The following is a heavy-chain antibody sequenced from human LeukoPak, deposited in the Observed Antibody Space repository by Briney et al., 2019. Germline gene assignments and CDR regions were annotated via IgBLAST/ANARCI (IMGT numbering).Heavy chain of an antibody. CDR3: ERGPQNSGSYYAYFDY. V-gene: IGHV4-4*07. Sequence: KPSETLSLTCTVSGVSISSYYWSWIRQPADKRLECIGRIYTSGSTNYNPSLKSRVTMSVDTSKNQFSLKLRSVTSADTAVYYCERGPQNSGSYYAYFDYWGQGTLVTVSS. D-gene: IGHD1-26*01. CDR2: IYTSGST. CDR1: GVSISSYY. J-gene: IGHJ4*02.